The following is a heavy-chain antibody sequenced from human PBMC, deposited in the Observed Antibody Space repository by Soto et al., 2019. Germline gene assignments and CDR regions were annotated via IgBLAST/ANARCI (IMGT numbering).Heavy chain of an antibody. D-gene: IGHD3-10*01. CDR3: AGDRIPARLRWFGESKDDYYGMDV. CDR1: GYTFTGYY. Sequence: ASVKVSCKASGYTFTGYYMHWVRQAPGQGLEWMGWINPNSGGTNYAQKFQGWVTMTRDTSISTAYMELSRLRSDDTAVYYCAGDRIPARLRWFGESKDDYYGMDVWGQGTTVTVSS. J-gene: IGHJ6*02. CDR2: INPNSGGT. V-gene: IGHV1-2*04.